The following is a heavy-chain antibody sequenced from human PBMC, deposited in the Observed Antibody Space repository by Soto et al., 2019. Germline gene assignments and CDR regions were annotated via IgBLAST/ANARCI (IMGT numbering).Heavy chain of an antibody. CDR3: ARAEYSGYVRAQV. J-gene: IGHJ6*02. CDR2: INSDGSST. CDR1: GFTFSSYW. V-gene: IGHV3-74*01. D-gene: IGHD5-12*01. Sequence: PGGSLRLSCAASGFTFSSYWMHWVRQAPGKGLVWVSRINSDGSSTSYADSVKGRFTISRDNAKNTLYLQMNSLRAEDTAVYYCARAEYSGYVRAQVWGQGTTVTVSS.